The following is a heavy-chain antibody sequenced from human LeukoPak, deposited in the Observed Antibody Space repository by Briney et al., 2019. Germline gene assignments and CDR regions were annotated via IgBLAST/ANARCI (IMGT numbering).Heavy chain of an antibody. CDR2: ISGSGGST. J-gene: IGHJ4*02. D-gene: IGHD5-18*01. V-gene: IGHV3-23*01. CDR1: GFTFRSYA. Sequence: GGSLRLSCAASGFTFRSYAMIWVRQAPGKGLEWVSAISGSGGSTYYADSVKGRFTISRDNSKNTLYLQMNSLRAEDTAVYYCAKVTGYLGPHSFDYRGQGTLVTVSS. CDR3: AKVTGYLGPHSFDY.